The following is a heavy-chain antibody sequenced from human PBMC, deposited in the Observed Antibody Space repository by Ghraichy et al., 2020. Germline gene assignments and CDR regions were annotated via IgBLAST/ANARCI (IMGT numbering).Heavy chain of an antibody. CDR2: ISGSGGST. Sequence: GGSLRLSCAASGFTFSSYAMSWVRQAPGKGLEWVSAISGSGGSTYYADSVKGRFTISRDNSKTTLYLQVNSRRAEDTAVYYCARGYDTSGYSVDYWGQGTLVTVSS. V-gene: IGHV3-23*01. CDR3: ARGYDTSGYSVDY. J-gene: IGHJ4*02. D-gene: IGHD3-22*01. CDR1: GFTFSSYA.